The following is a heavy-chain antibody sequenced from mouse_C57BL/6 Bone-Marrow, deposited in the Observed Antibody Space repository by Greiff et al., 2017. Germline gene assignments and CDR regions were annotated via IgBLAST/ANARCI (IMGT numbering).Heavy chain of an antibody. Sequence: DVKLQESGPGLVKPSQSLSLTCSVTGYSITSGYYWNWIRQFPGNKLEWMGYISYDGSNNYNPSLKNRISITRDTSKNQFFLKLNSVTTEDTATXYCARDNPYGYFDYWGQGTTLTVSS. CDR1: GYSITSGYY. J-gene: IGHJ2*01. CDR2: ISYDGSN. V-gene: IGHV3-6*01. CDR3: ARDNPYGYFDY. D-gene: IGHD1-1*01.